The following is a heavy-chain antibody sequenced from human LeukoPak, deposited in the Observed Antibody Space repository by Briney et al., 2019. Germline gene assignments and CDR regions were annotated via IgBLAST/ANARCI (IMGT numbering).Heavy chain of an antibody. J-gene: IGHJ3*02. CDR3: ARAKFDSSYYYYRGFDI. CDR1: GFIFSDYY. Sequence: GGSLRLSCAASGFIFSDYYMGWIRQAPGRGLEWISYISDNGRNIYYTDSVKGRFTMSRDNAKKSLYLQMNSLRAEDTAVYYCARAKFDSSYYYYRGFDIWGQGTMVTVSS. CDR2: ISDNGRNI. D-gene: IGHD3-22*01. V-gene: IGHV3-11*04.